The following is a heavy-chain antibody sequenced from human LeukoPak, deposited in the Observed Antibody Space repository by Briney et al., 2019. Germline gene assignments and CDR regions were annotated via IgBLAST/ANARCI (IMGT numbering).Heavy chain of an antibody. J-gene: IGHJ4*02. CDR2: ISAYNGHT. CDR1: GYTFTSYG. V-gene: IGHV1-18*01. CDR3: ARLGIVGAPDY. Sequence: ASVKVSCKASGYTFTSYGISWVRQAPGQGLEWMGWISAYNGHTNYAQILQGRVTMTTDTSTRTAYMELRSLRSDDTAVYHCARLGIVGAPDYWGQGTLVTVSS. D-gene: IGHD1-26*01.